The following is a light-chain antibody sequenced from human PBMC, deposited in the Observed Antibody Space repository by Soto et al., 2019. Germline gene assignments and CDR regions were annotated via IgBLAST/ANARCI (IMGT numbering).Light chain of an antibody. Sequence: QLVLTQSSSASASLGSSVKLTCTLSSGHINYIIAWHQQQPGKAPRYLMKLEGSGSYNKGSGVPDRFSGSSSGADRYLTISNLQSEDEADYYCETWDRNTWVFGGGTKLTVL. V-gene: IGLV4-60*03. CDR3: ETWDRNTWV. CDR2: LEGSGSY. CDR1: SGHINYI. J-gene: IGLJ3*02.